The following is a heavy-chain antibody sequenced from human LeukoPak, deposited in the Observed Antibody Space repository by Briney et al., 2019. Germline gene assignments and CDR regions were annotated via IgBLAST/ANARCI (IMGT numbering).Heavy chain of an antibody. Sequence: GGSLRLSCAASGFTFSSYAMHWVRKAPGKGLELVAVISYDGSNKYYADSVKGRFTISRDNSKNTLYLQMNSLRAEDTAVYYCARATDPTYYYDSSGYYGSDYWGQGTLVTVSS. CDR2: ISYDGSNK. D-gene: IGHD3-22*01. J-gene: IGHJ4*02. CDR3: ARATDPTYYYDSSGYYGSDY. V-gene: IGHV3-30*04. CDR1: GFTFSSYA.